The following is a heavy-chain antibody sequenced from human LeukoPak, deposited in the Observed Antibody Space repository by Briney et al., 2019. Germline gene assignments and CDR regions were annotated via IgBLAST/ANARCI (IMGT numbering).Heavy chain of an antibody. J-gene: IGHJ5*02. CDR3: ARKIAPGGTGMGCLDA. V-gene: IGHV1-18*01. CDR2: ISGYNGNT. Sequence: ASVKVSCKASGDRFNTFGISWVRQVPGQGLEWMGWISGYNGNTKYAQKFLGRATLTTDTSSSTANLELRSLRSDDTAVYYCARKIAPGGTGMGCLDAWGQGTLVLVSS. D-gene: IGHD1-26*01. CDR1: GDRFNTFG.